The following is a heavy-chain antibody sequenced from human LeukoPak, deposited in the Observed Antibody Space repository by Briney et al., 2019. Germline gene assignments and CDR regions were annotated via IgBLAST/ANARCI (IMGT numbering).Heavy chain of an antibody. CDR2: SSAYNGRT. J-gene: IGHJ1*01. V-gene: IGHV1-18*01. CDR1: GYTFTNYG. D-gene: IGHD3-16*02. CDR3: ARGLLTFGGVIGGPQALEYFQH. Sequence: ASVKVSCKASGYTFTNYGISWVRQAPGQGLVWMGWSSAYNGRTNYAQKFQGRVTMTTDTSTSTAYMELRSLTSDDTAMYYCARGLLTFGGVIGGPQALEYFQHWGQGTLVTVSS.